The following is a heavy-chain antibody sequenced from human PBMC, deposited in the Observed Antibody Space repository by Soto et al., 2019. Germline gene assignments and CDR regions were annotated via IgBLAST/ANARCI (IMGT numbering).Heavy chain of an antibody. CDR2: IYPGDSDT. CDR3: ARDLCYGSGSYPQRDY. CDR1: GYSFTSYW. D-gene: IGHD3-10*01. Sequence: PGESLKISCKGSGYSFTSYWIGWVRQMPGKGLEWMGIIYPGDSDTRYSPSFQGQVTISADKSISTAYLQWSSLKASDTAMYYCARDLCYGSGSYPQRDYWGQGTLVTVSS. V-gene: IGHV5-51*01. J-gene: IGHJ4*02.